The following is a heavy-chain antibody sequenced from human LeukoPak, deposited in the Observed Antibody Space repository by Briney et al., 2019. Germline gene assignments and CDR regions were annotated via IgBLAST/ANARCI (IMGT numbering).Heavy chain of an antibody. CDR2: ISSSSSYT. V-gene: IGHV3-11*06. CDR1: GFAFSDYY. Sequence: GGSLRLSCAASGFAFSDYYMSWIRQAPGKGLEWVSYISSSSSYTNYADSVKGRFTISRDNAKNSLYLQMNSLRAEDTAVYYCARDRGSFYYGMDVWGQGTTVTVSS. CDR3: ARDRGSFYYGMDV. J-gene: IGHJ6*02. D-gene: IGHD1-26*01.